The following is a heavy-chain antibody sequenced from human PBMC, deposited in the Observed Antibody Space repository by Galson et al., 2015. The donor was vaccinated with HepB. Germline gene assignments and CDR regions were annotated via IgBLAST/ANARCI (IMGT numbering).Heavy chain of an antibody. CDR2: ISHRNTYV. V-gene: IGHV3-21*04. Sequence: SLRLSCAASGFSFSSYTMNWVRQAPGKGLEWVASISHRNTYVDYSDSVKGRFTISRDNAKNSLNLHMNSLRAEDSATYYCVRGREYQVVHCKTCYYYYMDVWGKGTTVPVSS. CDR1: GFSFSSYT. CDR3: VRGREYQVVHCKTCYYYYMDV. D-gene: IGHD2-2*01. J-gene: IGHJ6*03.